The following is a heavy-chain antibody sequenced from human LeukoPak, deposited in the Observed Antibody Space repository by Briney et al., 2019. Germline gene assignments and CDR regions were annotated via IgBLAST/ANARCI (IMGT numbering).Heavy chain of an antibody. V-gene: IGHV4-38-2*02. CDR2: IYHSGST. CDR1: GYSISSGYY. Sequence: SETLSLTCTVSGYSISSGYYWGWIRQPPGKGLEWIGSIYHSGSTYYNPSLKSRVTISVDTSKNQFSLKLSSVTAADTAVYYCATTYSSGWLYYFDYWGQGTLVTVSS. D-gene: IGHD6-19*01. CDR3: ATTYSSGWLYYFDY. J-gene: IGHJ4*02.